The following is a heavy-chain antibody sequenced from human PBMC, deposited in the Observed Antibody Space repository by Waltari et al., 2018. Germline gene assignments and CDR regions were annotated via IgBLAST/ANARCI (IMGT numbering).Heavy chain of an antibody. CDR3: ARGQGRWYGAVPQFDY. CDR1: GGSFSGYY. CDR2: INHGENT. Sequence: QVRLQQWGAGLLKPSETLSLTCAVYGGSFSGYYWSWIRQPPGKGLEWIGEINHGENTNYNPSLKSRVTISIGTSKNHFSLRVDSVTAADTAVYYCARGQGRWYGAVPQFDYWGQGTLVTVSS. J-gene: IGHJ4*02. V-gene: IGHV4-34*02. D-gene: IGHD4-17*01.